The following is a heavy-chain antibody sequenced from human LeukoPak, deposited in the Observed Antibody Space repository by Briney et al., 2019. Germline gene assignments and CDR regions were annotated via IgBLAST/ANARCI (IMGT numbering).Heavy chain of an antibody. V-gene: IGHV3-30*18. CDR3: AKESATPRYCSGGSCYGGVGLFDY. D-gene: IGHD2-15*01. J-gene: IGHJ4*02. CDR2: ISYDGSNK. Sequence: KPGGSLRLSCAASGFTFSSYGMHWVRQAPGKGLEWVAVISYDGSNKYYADSVKGRFTISRDNSKNTLYLQMNSLRAEDTAVYYCAKESATPRYCSGGSCYGGVGLFDYWGQGTLVTVSS. CDR1: GFTFSSYG.